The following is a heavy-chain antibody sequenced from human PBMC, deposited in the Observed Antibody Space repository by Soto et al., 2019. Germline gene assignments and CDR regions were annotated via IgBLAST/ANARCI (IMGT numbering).Heavy chain of an antibody. J-gene: IGHJ6*02. CDR1: GYTFTSYW. V-gene: IGHV5-51*01. Sequence: GESLKISCKGSGYTFTSYWIGWVRQMPGKGLEWMGMIYPGDSDRRYSPSFQGQVTISADKSISTAYLQWSSLKASDTAIYYCARLPPDEDNCYFTMDVWGQGTTVTVSS. CDR2: IYPGDSDR. D-gene: IGHD3-3*01. CDR3: ARLPPDEDNCYFTMDV.